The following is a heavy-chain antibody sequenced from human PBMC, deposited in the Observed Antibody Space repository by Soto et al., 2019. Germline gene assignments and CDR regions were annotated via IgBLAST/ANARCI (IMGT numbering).Heavy chain of an antibody. CDR1: GFTFSSYS. D-gene: IGHD7-27*01. V-gene: IGHV3-21*04. CDR3: ANENWANPDS. CDR2: ISSSSSYI. J-gene: IGHJ4*02. Sequence: GGSLRLACAASGFTFSSYSMNWVRQAPGKGLEWVSSISSSSSYIYYADSVKGRFTISRDNAKNSLFLQMNNLTVEGTAVYYCANENWANPDSWGQRTLVTGSS.